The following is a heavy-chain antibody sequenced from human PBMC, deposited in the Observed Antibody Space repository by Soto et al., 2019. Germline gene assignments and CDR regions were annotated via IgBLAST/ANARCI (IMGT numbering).Heavy chain of an antibody. CDR3: ARVDIVTVYGCMDV. J-gene: IGHJ6*02. V-gene: IGHV1-2*02. Sequence: PSVKVSCKASGSTFTGHYIHWVRQAPGPGLEWMGWINPNSGTTKYAQKFQGRVTLTRETSITTAYMELNSLNSVTAADTAVYYCARVDIVTVYGCMDVWGQGTTVTVSS. CDR1: GSTFTGHY. D-gene: IGHD3-9*01. CDR2: INPNSGTT.